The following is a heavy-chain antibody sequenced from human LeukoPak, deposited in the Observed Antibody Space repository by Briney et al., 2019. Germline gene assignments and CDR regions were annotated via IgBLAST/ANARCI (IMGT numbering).Heavy chain of an antibody. V-gene: IGHV4-59*01. Sequence: SETLSLTCTVSGDSISTYYWSWIRQPPGKGLEWIGYIYYTGSTSYTPSLKSRITISVDTSKNQFSLKLSSVTAADTAVYYCARVAFGDNYYYYMDVWGKGTTVTVSS. CDR1: GDSISTYY. CDR2: IYYTGST. CDR3: ARVAFGDNYYYYMDV. J-gene: IGHJ6*03. D-gene: IGHD3-10*01.